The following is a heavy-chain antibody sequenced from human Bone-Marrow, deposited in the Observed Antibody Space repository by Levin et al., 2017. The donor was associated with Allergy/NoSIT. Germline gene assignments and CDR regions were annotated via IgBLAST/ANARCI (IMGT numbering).Heavy chain of an antibody. CDR2: ISGSGGST. D-gene: IGHD4-11*01. CDR3: AKGSDYSNMDY. V-gene: IGHV3-23*01. CDR1: GFTFSSYA. J-gene: IGHJ4*02. Sequence: GESLKISCAASGFTFSSYAMSWVRQAPGKGLEWVSAISGSGGSTYYADSVKGRFTISRDNSKNTLYLQMNSLRAEDTAVYYCAKGSDYSNMDYWGQGTLVTVSS.